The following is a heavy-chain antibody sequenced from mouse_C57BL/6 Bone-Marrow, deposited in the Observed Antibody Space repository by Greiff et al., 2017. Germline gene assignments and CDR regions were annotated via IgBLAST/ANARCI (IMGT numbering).Heavy chain of an antibody. CDR1: GYTFTSYW. CDR3: ARWRSNYIDY. CDR2: IDPSDSYT. V-gene: IGHV1-59*01. Sequence: VQLQQPGAELVRPGTSVKLSCKASGYTFTSYWMHWVKQRPGQGLEWIGVIDPSDSYTNYNQKFKGKATLTVDTSSSTAYMQLSSLTSEDSAVYYCARWRSNYIDYWGQGTTLTVSS. J-gene: IGHJ2*01.